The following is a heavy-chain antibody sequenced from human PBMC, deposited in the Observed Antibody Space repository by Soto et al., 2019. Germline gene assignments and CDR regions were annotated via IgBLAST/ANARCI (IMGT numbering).Heavy chain of an antibody. Sequence: SDTLSLTCTVSGGSISSYYWSWIRQPPGKGLEWIGYIYYSGSTNYNPSLKSRVTISVDTSKNQFSLKLSSVTAADTAVYYCARPTVISYYFDYWGQGTLVTVSS. D-gene: IGHD4-17*01. CDR1: GGSISSYY. J-gene: IGHJ4*02. CDR3: ARPTVISYYFDY. CDR2: IYYSGST. V-gene: IGHV4-59*08.